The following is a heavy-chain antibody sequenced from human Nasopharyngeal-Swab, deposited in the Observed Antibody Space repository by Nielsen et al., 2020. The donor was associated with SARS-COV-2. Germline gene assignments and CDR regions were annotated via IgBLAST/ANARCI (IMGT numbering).Heavy chain of an antibody. CDR3: ARDDLNVRYSYVYRTVGLPDY. CDR2: ISYDGSNK. D-gene: IGHD5-18*01. Sequence: VRQAPGKGLEWVAVISYDGSNKYYADSVKGRFTISRDNSKNTLYLQMNSLRADDTAVYYCARDDLNVRYSYVYRTVGLPDYWGQGTLVTVSP. V-gene: IGHV3-30*03. J-gene: IGHJ4*02.